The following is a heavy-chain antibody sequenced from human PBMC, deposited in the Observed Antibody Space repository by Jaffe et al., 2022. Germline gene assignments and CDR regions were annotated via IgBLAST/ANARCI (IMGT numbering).Heavy chain of an antibody. Sequence: QLQLQESGPGLVKPSETLSLTCTVSGGSISSSSYYWGWIRQPPGKGLEWIGSIYYSGSTYYNPSLKSRVTISVDTSKNQFSLKLSSVTAADTAVYYCARQGSYCTGGVCYPFYYYYYYMDVWGKGTTVTVSS. CDR1: GGSISSSSYY. D-gene: IGHD2-8*02. V-gene: IGHV4-39*01. CDR3: ARQGSYCTGGVCYPFYYYYYYMDV. J-gene: IGHJ6*03. CDR2: IYYSGST.